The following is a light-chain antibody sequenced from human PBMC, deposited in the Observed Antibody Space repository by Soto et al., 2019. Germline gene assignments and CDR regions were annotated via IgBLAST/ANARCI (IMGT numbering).Light chain of an antibody. Sequence: EVVMRQSPATLSVSPGEVATLSCRASQGIGDTLAWYQHKPGQTPRLLIYDTSTRATGVPTRFSGSRSGAEFTLTINSLQSEDFATYYCQQYKSYPWTFGQGTKVDIK. CDR3: QQYKSYPWT. V-gene: IGKV3-15*01. J-gene: IGKJ1*01. CDR2: DTS. CDR1: QGIGDT.